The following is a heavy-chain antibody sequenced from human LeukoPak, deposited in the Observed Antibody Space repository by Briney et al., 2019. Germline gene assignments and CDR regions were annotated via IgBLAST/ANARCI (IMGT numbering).Heavy chain of an antibody. Sequence: GGSLRLTCAASESTFGNYWMTWVRQAPGKGLEWVANIKEDGSEKYYVDSVKGRFTISRDNAKNSLYLQMNSLRVEDTAMYYCAIMEGYKWGQGTLVTVSS. CDR2: IKEDGSEK. D-gene: IGHD5-24*01. J-gene: IGHJ4*02. CDR1: ESTFGNYW. V-gene: IGHV3-7*01. CDR3: AIMEGYK.